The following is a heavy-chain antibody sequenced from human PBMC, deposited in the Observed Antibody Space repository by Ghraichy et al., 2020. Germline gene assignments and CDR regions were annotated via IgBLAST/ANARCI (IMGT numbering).Heavy chain of an antibody. D-gene: IGHD6-19*01. V-gene: IGHV3-13*04. J-gene: IGHJ3*02. Sequence: GGSLRLSCAASGFTFSSYDMHWVRQATGKGLEWVSAIGTAGDTYYPGSVKGRFTISRENAKNSLYLQMNSLRAGDTAVYYCARDRRSVAGTPDDAFDIWGQGTMVTVSS. CDR3: ARDRRSVAGTPDDAFDI. CDR2: IGTAGDT. CDR1: GFTFSSYD.